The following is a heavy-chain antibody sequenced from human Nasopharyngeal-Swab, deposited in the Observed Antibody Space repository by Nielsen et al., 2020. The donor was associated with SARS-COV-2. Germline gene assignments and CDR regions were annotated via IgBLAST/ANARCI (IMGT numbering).Heavy chain of an antibody. Sequence: ASVKVSCKASGYTFTSYHMYWVRQAPGQGLEWMGIINPSGGSATYAQRFQGKITMTSDTSINTAYMELRRLRSDDTAVYYCARDDYGDYGYFGHWGQGTLVTVSS. CDR3: ARDDYGDYGYFGH. D-gene: IGHD4-17*01. V-gene: IGHV1-46*01. CDR1: GYTFTSYH. CDR2: INPSGGSA. J-gene: IGHJ4*02.